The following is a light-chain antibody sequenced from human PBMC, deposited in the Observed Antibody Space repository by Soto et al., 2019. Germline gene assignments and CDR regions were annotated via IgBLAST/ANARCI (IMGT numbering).Light chain of an antibody. CDR2: DAS. CDR3: PQRSNWPPVT. Sequence: EIVLTQSPATLSLSPGERATLSCRASQSVSSYLAWYQQKPGQAPRLLIYDASNRATGIPARFSGSGSGTDFTLTISSLEPEDFAVYYCPQRSNWPPVTFGQGTKVDIK. V-gene: IGKV3-11*01. J-gene: IGKJ1*01. CDR1: QSVSSY.